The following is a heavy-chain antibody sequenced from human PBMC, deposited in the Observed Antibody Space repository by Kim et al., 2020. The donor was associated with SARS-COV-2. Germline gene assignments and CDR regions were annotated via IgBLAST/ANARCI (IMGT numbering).Heavy chain of an antibody. CDR1: GGSFSGYY. CDR3: ARGPDIYCTNGVCYSHLDY. J-gene: IGHJ4*02. CDR2: INHSGST. V-gene: IGHV4-34*01. D-gene: IGHD2-8*01. Sequence: SETLSLTCAVYGGSFSGYYWSWIRQPPGKGLEWIGEINHSGSTNYNPSLKSRVTISVDTSKNQFSLKLSSVTAADTAVYYCARGPDIYCTNGVCYSHLDYWGQGTLVTVSS.